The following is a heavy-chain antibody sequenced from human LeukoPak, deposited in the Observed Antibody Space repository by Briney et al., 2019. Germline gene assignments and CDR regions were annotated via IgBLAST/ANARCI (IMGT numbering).Heavy chain of an antibody. CDR1: GFTFSTYY. D-gene: IGHD3-3*01. Sequence: GGSLRLSCAASGFTFSTYYMNWVRQAPGKGREWVSSITTSSSYIYYAHSVKGLFTISRDNAKNSLYLQMNSLRAEDTAVYYCARDGDYDFWSGYYTVYYYYYMDVWGKGTTVTVSS. CDR2: ITTSSSYI. CDR3: ARDGDYDFWSGYYTVYYYYYMDV. V-gene: IGHV3-21*01. J-gene: IGHJ6*03.